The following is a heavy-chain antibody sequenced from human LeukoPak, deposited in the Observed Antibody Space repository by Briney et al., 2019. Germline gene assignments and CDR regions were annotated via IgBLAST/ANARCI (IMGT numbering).Heavy chain of an antibody. D-gene: IGHD6-13*01. CDR3: ARERSSSWPHRNWFDP. Sequence: GGSLRLSCAASGFTFSSYWMSWVRQAPGKGLECVSAISGSGDSTYYADSVKGLFTISRDNSKNTLYLQMNSLRAEDTAVYYCARERSSSWPHRNWFDPWGQGTLVTVSS. CDR1: GFTFSSYW. CDR2: ISGSGDST. V-gene: IGHV3-23*01. J-gene: IGHJ5*02.